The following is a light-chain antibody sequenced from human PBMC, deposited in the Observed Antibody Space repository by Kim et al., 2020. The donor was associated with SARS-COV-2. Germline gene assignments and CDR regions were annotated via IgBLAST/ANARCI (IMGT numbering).Light chain of an antibody. CDR2: DAS. Sequence: SPRQTAPLSCRASQSVSSSLAWYQQKPGQAPRLLIYDASNRATGIPARFSGSGSGTDFTLTISSLEPEDFAVYYCQQRSNWPLTFGGGTKVDIK. V-gene: IGKV3-11*01. J-gene: IGKJ4*01. CDR1: QSVSSS. CDR3: QQRSNWPLT.